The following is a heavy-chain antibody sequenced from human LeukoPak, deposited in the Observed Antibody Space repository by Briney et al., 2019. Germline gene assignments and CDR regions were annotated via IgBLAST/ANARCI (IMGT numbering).Heavy chain of an antibody. CDR1: GGSFSGYY. D-gene: IGHD3-22*01. CDR3: ASSIYYYDSSGYYYGGAFDI. CDR2: INHSGST. V-gene: IGHV4-34*01. J-gene: IGHJ3*02. Sequence: PSETLSLTCAVYGGSFSGYYWSWIRQPPGKGLEWIGEINHSGSTNYNPSLKSRVTISVDTSKNQFSLKLSSVTAADTAVYYCASSIYYYDSSGYYYGGAFDIWGQGTMVTVSS.